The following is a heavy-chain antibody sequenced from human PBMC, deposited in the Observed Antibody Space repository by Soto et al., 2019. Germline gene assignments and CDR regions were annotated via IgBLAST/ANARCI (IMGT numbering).Heavy chain of an antibody. CDR2: IKSEIEGGTT. CDR1: GFTLSNVW. Sequence: GGSLRLSCAASGFTLSNVWMTWVRRAPGKGLEWVGRIKSEIEGGTTDYAAPVKGRFTISRDDSRNTLYLQMNSLKTEHTAVYYCSTDASAGLEPWGQGCLVTVS. J-gene: IGHJ5*02. V-gene: IGHV3-15*01. D-gene: IGHD3-16*01. CDR3: STDASAGLEP.